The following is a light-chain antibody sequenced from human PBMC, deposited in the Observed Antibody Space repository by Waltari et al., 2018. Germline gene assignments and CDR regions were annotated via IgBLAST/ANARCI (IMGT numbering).Light chain of an antibody. Sequence: DVVMTQSPLSLPVTLGQPASISCWSSQSLVYSDGITYLNWFQQRPGQPPRRLIYNVSKRDPCVPDRLSGSGSGTDFTLKISRVEAEDVGIYYCMQGTQWPYTFGQGTKLEIK. CDR3: MQGTQWPYT. CDR1: QSLVYSDGITY. J-gene: IGKJ2*01. V-gene: IGKV2-30*01. CDR2: NVS.